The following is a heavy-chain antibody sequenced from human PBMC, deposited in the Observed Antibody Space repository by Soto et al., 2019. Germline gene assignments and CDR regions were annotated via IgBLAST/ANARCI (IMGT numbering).Heavy chain of an antibody. Sequence: ASVKVSCKVSGYTLTELSMHRVRQATGKGLEWMGGFDPEDGETIYAQKFQGRVTMTEDTSTDTAYMELSSLRSEDTAVYYCATDYYDSSGYPLDYWGQGTLVTVSS. CDR2: FDPEDGET. CDR1: GYTLTELS. V-gene: IGHV1-24*01. J-gene: IGHJ4*02. D-gene: IGHD3-22*01. CDR3: ATDYYDSSGYPLDY.